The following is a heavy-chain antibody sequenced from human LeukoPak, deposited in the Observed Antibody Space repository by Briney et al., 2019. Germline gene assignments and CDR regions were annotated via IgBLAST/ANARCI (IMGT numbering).Heavy chain of an antibody. D-gene: IGHD6-19*01. CDR3: ARVPTGYSSGWYDPFDY. CDR1: GGTFSSYT. J-gene: IGHJ4*02. Sequence: GSSVKVSCKASGGTFSSYTINWVRQATGQGLEWMGWMNPNSGNTGYAQKFQGRVTMTRNTSISTAYMELSSLRSEDTAVYYCARVPTGYSSGWYDPFDYWGQGTLVTVSS. CDR2: MNPNSGNT. V-gene: IGHV1-8*02.